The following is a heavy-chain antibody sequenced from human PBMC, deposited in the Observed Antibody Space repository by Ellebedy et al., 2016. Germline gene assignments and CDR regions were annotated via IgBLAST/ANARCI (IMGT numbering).Heavy chain of an antibody. Sequence: SVKVSXXASGYSFTNYGISWVRQAPGQGLEWVGGIIPIFDAANYAQKFQGRVKVTADESTSTAFMELSSLRSEDTAVYYCARDRGFLEWLSSINYGMDVWGQGTTVTVSS. CDR1: GYSFTNYG. J-gene: IGHJ6*02. V-gene: IGHV1-69*13. CDR3: ARDRGFLEWLSSINYGMDV. CDR2: IIPIFDAA. D-gene: IGHD3-3*01.